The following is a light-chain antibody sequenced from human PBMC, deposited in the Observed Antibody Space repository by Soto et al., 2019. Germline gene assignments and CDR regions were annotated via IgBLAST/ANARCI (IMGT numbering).Light chain of an antibody. CDR2: DAS. J-gene: IGKJ5*01. CDR3: QQRSNWQIT. Sequence: EIVVTQSPATLSVSPWERATLYCRASQSVSSNLAWYQQKPGQAPRLLIYDASNRATGIPARFSGSGSGTDFTLTISSLEPDDFAVYYCQQRSNWQITFGQGTRLEI. CDR1: QSVSSN. V-gene: IGKV3D-11*02.